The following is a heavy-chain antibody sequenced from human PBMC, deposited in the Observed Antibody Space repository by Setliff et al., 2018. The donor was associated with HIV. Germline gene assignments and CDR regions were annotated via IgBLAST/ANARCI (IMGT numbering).Heavy chain of an antibody. V-gene: IGHV3-9*01. CDR2: ISWNCGSI. CDR1: GFTFDDYA. J-gene: IGHJ4*02. Sequence: PGGSLRLSCAASGFTFDDYAMHWVRQAPGKGLEWVSGISWNCGSIGYADSVKGRFTISRDNAKNSLYLQMNSLRAEDTALYYCARGISGWYAPLGYWGQGTLVTVSS. D-gene: IGHD6-19*01. CDR3: ARGISGWYAPLGY.